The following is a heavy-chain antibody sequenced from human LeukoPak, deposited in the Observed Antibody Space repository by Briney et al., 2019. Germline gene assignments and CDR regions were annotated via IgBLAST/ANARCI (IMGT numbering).Heavy chain of an antibody. J-gene: IGHJ4*02. V-gene: IGHV3-48*04. CDR1: GFTFSTYT. CDR2: ISSGGLTI. Sequence: GRSLRLSCVASGFTFSTYTFNWVRQAPGKGLEWLSYISSGGLTIFYADSVKGRLTISRDNTKNSIFLDMTNLRAEDTAVYYCARDFDYGDYIDFWGQGTLVAVSS. CDR3: ARDFDYGDYIDF. D-gene: IGHD4/OR15-4a*01.